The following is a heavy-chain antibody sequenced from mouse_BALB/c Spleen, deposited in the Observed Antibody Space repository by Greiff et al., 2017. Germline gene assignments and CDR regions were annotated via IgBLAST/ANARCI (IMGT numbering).Heavy chain of an antibody. V-gene: IGHV1S81*02. D-gene: IGHD1-2*01. J-gene: IGHJ2*01. CDR2: INPSNGGT. CDR3: ARQDYGYDY. Sequence: QVQLKQSGAELVKPGASVKLSCKASGYTFTSYYMYWVKQRPGQGLEWIGEINPSNGGTNFNEKFKSKATLTADKSSSTAYMQLSSLTSEDSAVYYCARQDYGYDYWGQGTTLTVSS. CDR1: GYTFTSYY.